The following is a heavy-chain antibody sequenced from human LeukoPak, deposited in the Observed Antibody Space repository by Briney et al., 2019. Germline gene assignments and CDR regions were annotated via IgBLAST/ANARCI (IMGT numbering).Heavy chain of an antibody. CDR2: IYNSGST. CDR3: ARGSFDTSDYNYIGFDY. Sequence: PSETLSLTCIVSGGSLSSHYWSWLRQPPGKGLEWIGYIYNSGSTNYNPSLKSRLTISIDTSKNQFSLMLTSVTAADTAVYYCARGSFDTSDYNYIGFDYWGQGTLVTVSS. D-gene: IGHD3-22*01. CDR1: GGSLSSHY. V-gene: IGHV4-59*11. J-gene: IGHJ4*02.